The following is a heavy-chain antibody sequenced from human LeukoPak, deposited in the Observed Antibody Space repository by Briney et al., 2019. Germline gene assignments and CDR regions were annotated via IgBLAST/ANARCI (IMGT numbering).Heavy chain of an antibody. D-gene: IGHD1-26*01. CDR1: GFTFSSYW. V-gene: IGHV3-7*03. Sequence: GGSLRLSCEASGFTFSSYWMSWVRQAPGKGLEWVANIKQDGSEKYYVDSVKGRFTISRDNAKNSLYLQMNSLRAEDTAVYYRASESGSFDYWGQGTLVTVSS. CDR2: IKQDGSEK. CDR3: ASESGSFDY. J-gene: IGHJ4*02.